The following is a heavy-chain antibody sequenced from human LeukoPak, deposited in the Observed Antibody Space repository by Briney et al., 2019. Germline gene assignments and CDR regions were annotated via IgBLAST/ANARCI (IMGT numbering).Heavy chain of an antibody. Sequence: GGSLRLSCAASGFTFDDYAMHWVRQAPGKGLEWISGISWNSGSIGYADSVKGRFTISRDNAKNSLYLQMNRLRAEDTALYYCAKAVLDCSGGSCYSRLIYYFDYWGQGTPVTVSS. CDR3: AKAVLDCSGGSCYSRLIYYFDY. CDR1: GFTFDDYA. V-gene: IGHV3-9*01. J-gene: IGHJ4*02. CDR2: ISWNSGSI. D-gene: IGHD2-15*01.